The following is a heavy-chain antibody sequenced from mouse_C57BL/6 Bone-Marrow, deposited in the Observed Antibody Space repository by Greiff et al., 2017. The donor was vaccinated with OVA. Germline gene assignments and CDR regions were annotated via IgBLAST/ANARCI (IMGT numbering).Heavy chain of an antibody. J-gene: IGHJ3*01. CDR3: ARNYGSSYGFAY. CDR1: GYSFTGYY. D-gene: IGHD1-1*01. CDR2: INPSTGGT. V-gene: IGHV1-42*01. Sequence: VQLQQSGPELVKPGASVQISCKASGYSFTGYYMNWVKQSPETSLEWIGEINPSTGGTTYNQKFKAKATLTVDKSSSTAYMQLKSLTSEDSAVYYCARNYGSSYGFAYWGQGTLVTVSA.